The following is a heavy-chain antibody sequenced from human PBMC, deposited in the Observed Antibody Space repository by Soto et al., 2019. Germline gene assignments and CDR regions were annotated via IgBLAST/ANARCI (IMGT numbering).Heavy chain of an antibody. V-gene: IGHV4-4*02. CDR1: GGSISSSNW. CDR3: ARDFITIFGVTNNWFDP. D-gene: IGHD3-3*01. Sequence: SETLSLTCAVSGGSISSSNWWSWVRQPPGKGLEWIGEIYHSGSTNYNPSLKSRVTISVDKSKNQFSLKLSSVTAADTAVYYCARDFITIFGVTNNWFDPWGQGTLVTVSS. J-gene: IGHJ5*02. CDR2: IYHSGST.